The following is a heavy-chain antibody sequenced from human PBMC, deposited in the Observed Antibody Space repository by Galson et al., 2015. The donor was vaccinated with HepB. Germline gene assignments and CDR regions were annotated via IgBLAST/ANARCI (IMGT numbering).Heavy chain of an antibody. Sequence: SVKVSCKASGGTFSSYAISWVRQAPGQGLEWMGGIIPIFGTANYAQKFQGRVTITADKSTSTAYMELSSLRSEDTAVYYCARARHSSGYLLMGDYGYWGQGTLVTVSS. CDR1: GGTFSSYA. D-gene: IGHD3-22*01. J-gene: IGHJ4*02. V-gene: IGHV1-69*06. CDR2: IIPIFGTA. CDR3: ARARHSSGYLLMGDYGY.